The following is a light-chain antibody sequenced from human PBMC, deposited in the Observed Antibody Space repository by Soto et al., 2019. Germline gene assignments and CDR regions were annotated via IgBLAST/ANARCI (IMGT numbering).Light chain of an antibody. CDR2: EVS. V-gene: IGLV2-14*01. CDR1: SSDVGGYAY. CDR3: SSYTSSTTPM. Sequence: QSALTQPASVSGSPGQSITISCTGTSSDVGGYAYVSWYQQYPGKAPKLVISEVSNRPSGVSHRFSGSRSGNTASLTISGLQAEDEADYYCSSYTSSTTPMFGGGTQLTVL. J-gene: IGLJ3*02.